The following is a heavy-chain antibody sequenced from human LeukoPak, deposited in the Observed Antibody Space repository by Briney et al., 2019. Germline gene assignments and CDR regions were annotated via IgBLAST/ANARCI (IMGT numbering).Heavy chain of an antibody. CDR3: ARDWPAVITDY. V-gene: IGHV1-18*01. Sequence: ASVNVSCRASVYSFTNYGISWLRQAPGQGLECMGRINAGNGNTHYAQKFQGRLTLTTDRSTSSAYMELRSLTSDDTAVYYCARDWPAVITDYWGRGTLLIVSS. J-gene: IGHJ4*02. CDR1: VYSFTNYG. D-gene: IGHD2-21*01. CDR2: INAGNGNT.